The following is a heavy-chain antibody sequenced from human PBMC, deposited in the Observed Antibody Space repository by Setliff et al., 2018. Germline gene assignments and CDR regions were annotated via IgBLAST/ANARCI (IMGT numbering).Heavy chain of an antibody. V-gene: IGHV1-18*01. J-gene: IGHJ4*02. CDR1: GYTFIDYG. D-gene: IGHD2-2*01. Sequence: ASVKVSCKASGYTFIDYGVSWVRQAPGQGLEWVGWISPYTGKTYLAPKFQDRVTLTADTSTTTAYLQLTNLRSDDTAIYFCSRLVRFCTRTSCQRLSGDEYWGQGALVTVSA. CDR3: SRLVRFCTRTSCQRLSGDEY. CDR2: ISPYTGKT.